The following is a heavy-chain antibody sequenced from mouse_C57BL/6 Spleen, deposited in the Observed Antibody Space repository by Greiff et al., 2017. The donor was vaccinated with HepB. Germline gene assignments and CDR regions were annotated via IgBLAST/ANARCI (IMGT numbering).Heavy chain of an antibody. CDR2: ISYDGSN. CDR3: AREYYGGFDY. Sequence: EVQRVESGPGLVKPSQSLSLTCSVTGYSITSGYYWNWIRQFPGNKLEWMGYISYDGSNNYNPSLKNRISITRDTSKNQFFLKLNSVTTEDTATYYCAREYYGGFDYWGQGTTLTVSS. J-gene: IGHJ2*01. CDR1: GYSITSGYY. D-gene: IGHD1-1*01. V-gene: IGHV3-6*01.